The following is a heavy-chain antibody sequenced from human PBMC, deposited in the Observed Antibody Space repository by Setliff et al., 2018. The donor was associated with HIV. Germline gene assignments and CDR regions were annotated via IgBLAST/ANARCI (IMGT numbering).Heavy chain of an antibody. V-gene: IGHV4-39*01. CDR2: IYYSGST. D-gene: IGHD2-15*01. Sequence: SETLSLTCTVSGGSISSSSYYWGWIRQPPGKGLEWIGSIYYSGSTYYNPSLKSRVTISVDTSKNQFSLKLSSVTPADTAVYYCARSVPRYCSGGSCYPPLFDYWGQGTLVTVSS. J-gene: IGHJ4*02. CDR1: GGSISSSSYY. CDR3: ARSVPRYCSGGSCYPPLFDY.